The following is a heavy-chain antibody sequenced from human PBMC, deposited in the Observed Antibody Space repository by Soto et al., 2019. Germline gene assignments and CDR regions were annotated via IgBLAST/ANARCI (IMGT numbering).Heavy chain of an antibody. CDR1: GGSVSSGSYY. D-gene: IGHD5-12*01. J-gene: IGHJ4*02. Sequence: SETLSLTCTVSGGSVSSGSYYWSWIRQPPGKGLEWIGYIYYSGSTNYNPSLKSRVTISVDTSKNQFSLKLSSVTAADTAVYYCARDRGRNFDYWGQGTLVTVSS. CDR3: ARDRGRNFDY. CDR2: IYYSGST. V-gene: IGHV4-61*01.